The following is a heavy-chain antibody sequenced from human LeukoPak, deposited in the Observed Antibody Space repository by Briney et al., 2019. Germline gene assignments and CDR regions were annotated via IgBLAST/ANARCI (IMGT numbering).Heavy chain of an antibody. V-gene: IGHV3-74*01. CDR3: ARHINNYVWGSYRSGAFDI. CDR1: GFTFSSYW. D-gene: IGHD3-16*02. CDR2: INSDGSST. J-gene: IGHJ3*02. Sequence: HPGGSLRLSCAASGFTFSSYWMHWVRQAPGKGLVWVSRINSDGSSTTYADSVKGRFTISRDNAKNTLYLQMNSLRAEDTAVYYCARHINNYVWGSYRSGAFDIWGQGTMVTVSS.